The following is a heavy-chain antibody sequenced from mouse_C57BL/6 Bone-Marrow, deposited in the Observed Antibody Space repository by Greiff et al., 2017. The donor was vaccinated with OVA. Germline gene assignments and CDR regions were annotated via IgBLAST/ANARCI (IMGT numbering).Heavy chain of an antibody. Sequence: EVQLQQSGAELVRPGASVTLSCTASGFNIKDYYMHWVKQRPEQGLEWIGRIDPEDGDTEYAPKFQGKATMTADTSSNTAYLQLSSLTSEDTAVYYCTTWGSSYGYFDYWGQGTTLTVSS. CDR3: TTWGSSYGYFDY. J-gene: IGHJ2*01. D-gene: IGHD1-1*01. CDR1: GFNIKDYY. CDR2: IDPEDGDT. V-gene: IGHV14-1*01.